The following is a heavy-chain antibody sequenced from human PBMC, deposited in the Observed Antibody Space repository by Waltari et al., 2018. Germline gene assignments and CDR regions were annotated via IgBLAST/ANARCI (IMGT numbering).Heavy chain of an antibody. D-gene: IGHD2-2*01. J-gene: IGHJ6*02. CDR2: ISFDGKNK. V-gene: IGHV3-30*09. CDR3: ATDGTDCSTTSCYFGGIDV. CDR1: GFSFSSYA. Sequence: QVHLVESGGGVVQPGRSLRLSFAASGFSFSSYAMYWVRQAPGKGLEWAAVISFDGKNKYYADSVKGRFAISRDDSKNTLYLQMNSLRTEDTAVYYCATDGTDCSTTSCYFGGIDVWGQGTTVTVSS.